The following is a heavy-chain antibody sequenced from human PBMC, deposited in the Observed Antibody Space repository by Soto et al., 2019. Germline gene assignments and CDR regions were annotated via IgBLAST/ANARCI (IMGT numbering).Heavy chain of an antibody. CDR3: ARRRTDDDAFDI. CDR2: IYTGGTT. CDR1: GFAVSTNY. Sequence: EVQLVESGGGLIQPGGSLRLSCAASGFAVSTNYMSWVRQAPGKGLEWVSVIYTGGTTYYADSVKGRFTISRDNSKNTHYLQMNSLRADDTAVYYCARRRTDDDAFDIWGQGTMVTVSS. J-gene: IGHJ3*02. V-gene: IGHV3-53*01.